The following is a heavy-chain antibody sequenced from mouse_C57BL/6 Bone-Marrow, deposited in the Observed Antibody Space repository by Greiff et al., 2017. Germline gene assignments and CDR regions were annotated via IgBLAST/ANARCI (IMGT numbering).Heavy chain of an antibody. J-gene: IGHJ4*01. Sequence: QVQLQQPGAELVKPGASVKLSCKASGYTLTSYWMPWVKQRPGQGLEWIGMIHPNSGSTNYNEKFKSKATLTVDKSSSTAYMQLSSLTSEDSAVYYCARSNGESAMDYWGQGTSVTVSS. CDR3: ARSNGESAMDY. V-gene: IGHV1-64*01. CDR1: GYTLTSYW. CDR2: IHPNSGST.